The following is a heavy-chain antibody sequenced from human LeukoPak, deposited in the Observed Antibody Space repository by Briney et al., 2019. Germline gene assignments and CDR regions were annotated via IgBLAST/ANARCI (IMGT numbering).Heavy chain of an antibody. J-gene: IGHJ3*02. CDR2: IFYSGST. D-gene: IGHD3-10*01. V-gene: IGHV4-4*02. Sequence: GSLRLSCGASGFTFSSYWMTWVRQAPGKGLEWIGNIFYSGSTYYSPSLRSRVTISLDTSRNQFSLKLNSVTAADTAVYYCAKSNGYGLVDIWGQGTMVTVSS. CDR1: GFTFSSYW. CDR3: AKSNGYGLVDI.